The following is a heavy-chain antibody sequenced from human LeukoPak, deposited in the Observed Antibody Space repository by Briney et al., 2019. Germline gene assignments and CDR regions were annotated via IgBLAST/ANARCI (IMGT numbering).Heavy chain of an antibody. CDR2: IDTDGSSS. Sequence: GGSLRLSCAASGFTFSSYWMHWVRQAPGKELVWVSRIDTDGSSSSYADSVKDRFTIYRDNAKNTLYLQMNSLRAEDTAVYYCAKLLGYCSGGSCFWEDCWGQGTLVTVSS. J-gene: IGHJ4*02. D-gene: IGHD2-15*01. CDR3: AKLLGYCSGGSCFWEDC. CDR1: GFTFSSYW. V-gene: IGHV3-74*01.